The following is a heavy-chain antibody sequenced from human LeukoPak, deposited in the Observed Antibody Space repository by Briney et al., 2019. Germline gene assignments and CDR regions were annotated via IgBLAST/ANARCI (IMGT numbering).Heavy chain of an antibody. D-gene: IGHD2-21*02. CDR3: ARNRLIVVVTAIRGRYRYAFDI. Sequence: PSETLSLTCTVSGGSVSSGNYYWNWIRQPPGKGLEWIGYIYYSGSTNYNPSLKSRVTISVDTSKNQFSLKLSSVTAADTAVYYCARNRLIVVVTAIRGRYRYAFDIWGQGTMVTVSS. CDR2: IYYSGST. CDR1: GGSVSSGNYY. J-gene: IGHJ3*02. V-gene: IGHV4-61*01.